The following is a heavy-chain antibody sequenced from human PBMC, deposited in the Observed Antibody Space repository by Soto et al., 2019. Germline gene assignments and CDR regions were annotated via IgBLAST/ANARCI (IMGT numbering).Heavy chain of an antibody. J-gene: IGHJ4*02. CDR3: AKDGLPRPGASIVWSGELFS. Sequence: QLVQSGAEVKKPGASVKVSCKASGYTFSAHYIHWVRQAPGQGFEWVGWINPSTGRPNYAEKFEGRVIMTSDTSTSTAYMELSGLTSDDTAIFYCAKDGLPRPGASIVWSGELFSWGQGTLVSVSS. CDR2: INPSTGRP. V-gene: IGHV1-2*02. D-gene: IGHD3-10*01. CDR1: GYTFSAHY.